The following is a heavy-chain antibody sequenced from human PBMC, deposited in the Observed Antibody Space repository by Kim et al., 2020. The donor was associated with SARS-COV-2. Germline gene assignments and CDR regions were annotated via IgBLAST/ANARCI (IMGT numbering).Heavy chain of an antibody. CDR3: ARALGSGSYVDY. CDR2: IYYSGST. V-gene: IGHV4-59*13. Sequence: SETLSLTCTVSGGSISSYYWSWIRQPPGKGLEWIGYIYYSGSTNYNPSLKSRVTISVDTSKNQFSLKLSSVTAADTAVYYCARALGSGSYVDYWGQGTLVTVSS. J-gene: IGHJ4*02. CDR1: GGSISSYY. D-gene: IGHD3-10*01.